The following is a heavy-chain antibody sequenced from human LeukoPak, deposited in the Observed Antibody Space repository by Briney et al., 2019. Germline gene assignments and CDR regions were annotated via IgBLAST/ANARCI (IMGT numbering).Heavy chain of an antibody. D-gene: IGHD3-10*01. J-gene: IGHJ4*02. CDR2: ISGYSGNT. Sequence: ASVKVSCKASGFIFISYGISWVRQAPGQGLEWKGWISGYSGNTNYAQKLQGRVTMATDTSTSTAYMELRSLRSDDTAVYYCARDYYGSARNFDYWGQGTLVTVSS. CDR3: ARDYYGSARNFDY. CDR1: GFIFISYG. V-gene: IGHV1-18*01.